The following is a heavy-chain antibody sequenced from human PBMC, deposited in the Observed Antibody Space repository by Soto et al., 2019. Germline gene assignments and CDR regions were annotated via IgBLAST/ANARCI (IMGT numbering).Heavy chain of an antibody. D-gene: IGHD6-13*01. Sequence: SLRLSCAASGFTFSSYAMSWVRQAPGKGLEWASAISGSGGSTYYADSVKGRFTISRDNSKNTLHLQMNSLRAEDTAVYYCAKDSSSWYVSSYCDYWGQGTLVTVSS. CDR3: AKDSSSWYVSSYCDY. CDR2: ISGSGGST. V-gene: IGHV3-23*01. J-gene: IGHJ4*02. CDR1: GFTFSSYA.